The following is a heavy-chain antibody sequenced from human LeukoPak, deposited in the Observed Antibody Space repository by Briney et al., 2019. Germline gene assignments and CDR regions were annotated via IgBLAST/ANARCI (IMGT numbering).Heavy chain of an antibody. Sequence: GGSLRLSCAASGFTFSSYAMSWVRQAPGKGLEWLSGISTSGGTTYYADSVKGRFTISRDNSDNTVYLQMNSLRAEDTAVYYCAKDRTMFSNSWYYFDYWGQGILVTVSS. CDR3: AKDRTMFSNSWYYFDY. J-gene: IGHJ4*02. V-gene: IGHV3-23*01. D-gene: IGHD2-2*01. CDR2: ISTSGGTT. CDR1: GFTFSSYA.